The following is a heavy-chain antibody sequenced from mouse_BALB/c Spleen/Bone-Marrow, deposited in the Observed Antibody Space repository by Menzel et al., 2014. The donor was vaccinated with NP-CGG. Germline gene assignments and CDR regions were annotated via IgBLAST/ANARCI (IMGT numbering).Heavy chain of an antibody. J-gene: IGHJ4*01. CDR3: ARLIYGSSYTVDF. Sequence: VKLVESGAELVKPGASVKLSCKASGYTFTGYWMHWVKQRPGQGLEWIGEINPSNGRTNYNEKFKSMATLTVDKSSSTAFMQLSSLTSEDSAVFYCARLIYGSSYTVDFWGQGTSVTVSS. CDR1: GYTFTGYW. CDR2: INPSNGRT. V-gene: IGHV1S81*02. D-gene: IGHD1-1*01.